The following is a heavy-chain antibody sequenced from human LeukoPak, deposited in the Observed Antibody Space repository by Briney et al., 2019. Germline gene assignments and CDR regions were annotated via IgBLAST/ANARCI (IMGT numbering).Heavy chain of an antibody. CDR3: ARQYYYDGSGPFQH. V-gene: IGHV4-59*08. Sequence: SETLSLTCTVSGGSISSYYWSWIRQPPGKGLEWIGYIYYSGSTSYYNPSLKSRVTMSVDTSKNQFSLKLSSVTAADTAVYYCARQYYYDGSGPFQHWGQGTLVTVSS. CDR1: GGSISSYY. CDR2: IYYSGSTS. D-gene: IGHD3-22*01. J-gene: IGHJ1*01.